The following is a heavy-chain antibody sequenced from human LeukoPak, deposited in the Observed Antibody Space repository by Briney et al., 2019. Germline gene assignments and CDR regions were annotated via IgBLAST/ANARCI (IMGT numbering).Heavy chain of an antibody. D-gene: IGHD2-15*01. CDR1: GGSFSGYY. CDR2: TNHSGST. Sequence: PSETLSLTCAVYGGSFSGYYWSRIRQPPGKGLEWSGETNHSGSTNYNPSLKSRVTISVDTSKNQFSLKLSSVTAADTAVYYCARKDSYYFDYWGQGTLVTVSS. V-gene: IGHV4-34*01. J-gene: IGHJ4*02. CDR3: ARKDSYYFDY.